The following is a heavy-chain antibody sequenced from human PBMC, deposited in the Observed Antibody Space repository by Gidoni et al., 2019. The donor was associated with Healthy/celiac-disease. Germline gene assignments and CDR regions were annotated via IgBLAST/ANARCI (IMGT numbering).Heavy chain of an antibody. D-gene: IGHD3-16*01. CDR1: GGSISSSSYY. J-gene: IGHJ5*02. CDR2: TDYSGST. V-gene: IGHV4-39*07. Sequence: QLQLQESGPGLVKPSETLSLPCTVSGGSISSSSYYWGWIRQPPGKGLEWIGSTDYSGSTYYNPSLKSRVTISVDTSKNQFSLKLSSVTAADTAVYYCARDGEGKRELRLGKVVNWFDPWGQGTLVTVSS. CDR3: ARDGEGKRELRLGKVVNWFDP.